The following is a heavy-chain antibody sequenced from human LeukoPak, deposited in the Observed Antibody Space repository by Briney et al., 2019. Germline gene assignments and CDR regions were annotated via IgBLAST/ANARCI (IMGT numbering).Heavy chain of an antibody. V-gene: IGHV4-39*07. CDR1: GGSLSSSSYY. D-gene: IGHD6-6*01. J-gene: IGHJ6*03. Sequence: SETLSLTCTVSGGSLSSSSYYWGWIRQPPGKGLEWIGSIYYSGNTNYNPPLKSRVTILVDTSKNQVSLKLSSVTAADTAVYFCARDWGVGGRPGYMDVWGKGTTVTVSS. CDR2: IYYSGNT. CDR3: ARDWGVGGRPGYMDV.